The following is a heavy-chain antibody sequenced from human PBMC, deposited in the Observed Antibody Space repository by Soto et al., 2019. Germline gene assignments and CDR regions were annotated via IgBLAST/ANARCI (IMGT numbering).Heavy chain of an antibody. CDR3: ARGSVDTVDSSCSYEY. J-gene: IGHJ4*02. V-gene: IGHV4-34*01. CDR1: GGSFSAYY. CDR2: INHSGGT. Sequence: SETLSLTCAVYGGSFSAYYWSWIRQPPGKGLEWIGEINHSGGTSYNPSLKSRVTISVDTSKSQFSLKLTSVTAADRAVYYCARGSVDTVDSSCSYEYWGQGTTVTVYS. D-gene: IGHD3-22*01.